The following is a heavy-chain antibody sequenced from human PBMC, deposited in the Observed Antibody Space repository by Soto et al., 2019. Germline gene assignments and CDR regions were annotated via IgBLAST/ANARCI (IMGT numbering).Heavy chain of an antibody. Sequence: QVQLVQSGAEVKKPGASVKVSCKASGYTFTDYYMHWVRQAPGQGLEWMGWINPNSGGTNFAQKFQDWVTMTRDTSISTAYMELSRLRSDDTAVYYCARGIEAHNWNYGFPRTYYAHGVDVWGQGTTVIVSS. CDR3: ARGIEAHNWNYGFPRTYYAHGVDV. CDR1: GYTFTDYY. D-gene: IGHD1-7*01. CDR2: INPNSGGT. V-gene: IGHV1-2*04. J-gene: IGHJ6*02.